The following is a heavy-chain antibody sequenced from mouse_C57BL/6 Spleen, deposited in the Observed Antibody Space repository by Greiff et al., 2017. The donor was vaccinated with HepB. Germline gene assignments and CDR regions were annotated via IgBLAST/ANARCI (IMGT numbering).Heavy chain of an antibody. CDR1: GYTFTDYN. Sequence: VQLKESGPELVKPGASVKIPCKASGYTFTDYNMDWVKQSHGKSLEWIGDINPNNGGTIYNQKFKGKATLTVDKSSSTAYMELRSLTSEDTAVYYCARMDGGLLAYWGQGTLVTVSA. CDR3: ARMDGGLLAY. CDR2: INPNNGGT. J-gene: IGHJ3*01. D-gene: IGHD2-3*01. V-gene: IGHV1-18*01.